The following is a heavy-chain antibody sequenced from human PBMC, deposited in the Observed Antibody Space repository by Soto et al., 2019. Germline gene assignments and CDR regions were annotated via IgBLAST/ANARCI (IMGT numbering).Heavy chain of an antibody. D-gene: IGHD1-1*01. J-gene: IGHJ6*02. CDR2: ISYDGSNK. CDR1: GFTFSNNA. V-gene: IGHV3-30-3*01. Sequence: QVQLVESGGGVVQPGRSLRLSCAASGFTFSNNAMDWVRQAPGKGLEWVAVISYDGSNKYIAESVKGRFTISRDNSKNTLFLQMNSLRAEDTAVYYCARGTTTSAFSAMDVWAKGPRSPSP. CDR3: ARGTTTSAFSAMDV.